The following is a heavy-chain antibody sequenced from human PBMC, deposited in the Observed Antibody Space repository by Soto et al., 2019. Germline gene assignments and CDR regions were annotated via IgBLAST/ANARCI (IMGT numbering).Heavy chain of an antibody. CDR1: GGSIRSYY. Sequence: PSETLSLTCTVSGGSIRSYYWSWIRQPPGKGLEWIGYVYYSGSTNYNPSLNSRVTISVDTSKNQFSLKLSSVTAADTAVYYCARSNGDYGDYWSQGT. CDR3: ARSNGDYGDY. D-gene: IGHD4-17*01. V-gene: IGHV4-59*01. CDR2: VYYSGST. J-gene: IGHJ4*02.